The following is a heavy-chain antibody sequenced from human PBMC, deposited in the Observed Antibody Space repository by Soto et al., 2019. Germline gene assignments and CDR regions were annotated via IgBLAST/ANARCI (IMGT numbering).Heavy chain of an antibody. CDR1: GFTFSSYS. Sequence: EVQLVESGGGLVKPGGSLRLSCAASGFTFSSYSMNWVRQAPGKGLEWVSSISSSSSYIYYADSVKGRFAISRDNAKNSLYLQMNSLRAEDTAVYYCAARGSGWYGRGLVDYWGQGTLVTVSS. D-gene: IGHD6-19*01. CDR2: ISSSSSYI. V-gene: IGHV3-21*01. J-gene: IGHJ4*02. CDR3: AARGSGWYGRGLVDY.